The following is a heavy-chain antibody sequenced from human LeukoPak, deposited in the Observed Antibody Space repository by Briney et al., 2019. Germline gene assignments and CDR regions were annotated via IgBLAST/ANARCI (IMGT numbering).Heavy chain of an antibody. V-gene: IGHV3-23*01. J-gene: IGHJ4*02. D-gene: IGHD1-7*01. CDR2: ISGSGGST. CDR3: AKDQASAGTTIDY. Sequence: PGGSLRLSCAASGFTFSSYAMSWVRQVPGKGLEWVSAISGSGGSTYYADSVKGRFTISRDNSKNTLYLQMNSLRAEDTAVYYCAKDQASAGTTIDYWGQGTLVTVSS. CDR1: GFTFSSYA.